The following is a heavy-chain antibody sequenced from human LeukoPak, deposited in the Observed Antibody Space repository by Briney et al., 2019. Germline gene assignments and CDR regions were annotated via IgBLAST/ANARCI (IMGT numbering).Heavy chain of an antibody. D-gene: IGHD2-15*01. CDR3: ASTFPYCGGGSCAL. V-gene: IGHV3-7*01. CDR2: IEPDGGLQ. CDR1: GLTLRTYT. J-gene: IGHJ4*02. Sequence: GGSLRLLCAASGLTLRTYTMNWVRQAPAKGREWVANIEPDGGLQNYVDSVKGRFTISRDNANSSLYLQMNSLRAEDTAIYYCASTFPYCGGGSCALGGQGTLVTVSS.